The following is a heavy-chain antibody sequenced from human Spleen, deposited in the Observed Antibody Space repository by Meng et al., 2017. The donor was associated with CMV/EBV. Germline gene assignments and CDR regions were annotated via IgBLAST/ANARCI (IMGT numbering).Heavy chain of an antibody. V-gene: IGHV4-4*02. D-gene: IGHD2-21*01. Sequence: SGASVSTDSWSSWVRQAPGKGLEWIGEIYDSGITNYNPSLKSRVTISVDKSTNQFSLKLSSVTAADTAIYYCARAYCGGDCYSGFDFWGPGTLVTVSS. CDR3: ARAYCGGDCYSGFDF. CDR1: GASVSTDSW. J-gene: IGHJ4*02. CDR2: IYDSGIT.